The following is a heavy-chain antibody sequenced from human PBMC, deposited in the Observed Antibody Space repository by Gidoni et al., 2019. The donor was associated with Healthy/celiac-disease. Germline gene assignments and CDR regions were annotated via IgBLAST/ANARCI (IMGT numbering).Heavy chain of an antibody. V-gene: IGHV3-73*02. Sequence: EVQLVESGGGLVQPGGSLKLSCAASGFTFSGSAMHWVRQASGKGLEWVGRIRSKANSYATAYAASVKGRFTISRDDSKNTAYLQMNSLKTEDTAVYYCTRRGGSDLYDSSGYYFFDYWGQGTLVTVSS. D-gene: IGHD3-22*01. CDR2: IRSKANSYAT. J-gene: IGHJ4*02. CDR3: TRRGGSDLYDSSGYYFFDY. CDR1: GFTFSGSA.